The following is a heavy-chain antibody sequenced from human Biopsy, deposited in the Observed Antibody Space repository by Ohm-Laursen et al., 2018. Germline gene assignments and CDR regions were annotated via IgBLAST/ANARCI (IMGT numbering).Heavy chain of an antibody. CDR3: ARDEGLLRAFDI. D-gene: IGHD1-26*01. CDR1: GGSISGHF. J-gene: IGHJ3*02. Sequence: SETLSLTCGVSGGSISGHFWSWVRQPAGKGLEWIGRIYSNGNTNYNPSLKSRVSMSVDTSKNHFSLNLTSVTAADTAMYYCARDEGLLRAFDIWGQGTLGTVSS. CDR2: IYSNGNT. V-gene: IGHV4-4*07.